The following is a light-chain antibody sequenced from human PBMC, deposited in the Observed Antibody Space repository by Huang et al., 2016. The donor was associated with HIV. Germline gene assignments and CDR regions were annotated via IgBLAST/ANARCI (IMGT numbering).Light chain of an antibody. V-gene: IGKV3-11*01. Sequence: EIVLTQSPATLSLSPGESATLSSRARQSVTTYLAWYQQKPGQAARLLIHNASNRATGTPGRFSGSGYAAELTLTISSLEPKDFAGNYCQNRGSGPSFTLGPGTRVDIK. CDR3: QNRGSGPSFT. CDR2: NAS. CDR1: QSVTTY. J-gene: IGKJ3*01.